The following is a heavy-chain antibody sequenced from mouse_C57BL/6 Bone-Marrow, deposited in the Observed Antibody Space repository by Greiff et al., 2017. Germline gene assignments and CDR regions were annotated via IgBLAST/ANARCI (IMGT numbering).Heavy chain of an antibody. CDR2: IYPSDSET. V-gene: IGHV1-61*01. J-gene: IGHJ1*03. CDR3: AFYYGSDV. D-gene: IGHD2-2*01. Sequence: VKLQQPGAELVRPGSSVKLSCKASGYTFTSYWMDWVKQRPGQGLEWIGNIYPSDSETHYNQKFKDKATLTVDKSSSTAYMQLSSLTSEDSAVYYCAFYYGSDVGGTGTTVTVSS. CDR1: GYTFTSYW.